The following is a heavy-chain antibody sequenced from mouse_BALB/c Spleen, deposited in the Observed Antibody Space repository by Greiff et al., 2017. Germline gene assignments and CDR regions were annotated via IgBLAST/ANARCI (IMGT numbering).Heavy chain of an antibody. CDR1: GFTFSSYA. J-gene: IGHJ4*01. D-gene: IGHD1-2*01. CDR3: ARHNYGYEDAMDY. Sequence: EVMLVESGGGLVKPGGSLKLSCAASGFTFSSYAMSWVRQTPEKRLEWVATISSGGSYTYYPDSVKGRFTISRDNAKNTLYLQMSSLRSEDTAMYYCARHNYGYEDAMDYWGQGTSVTVSS. V-gene: IGHV5-9-3*01. CDR2: ISSGGSYT.